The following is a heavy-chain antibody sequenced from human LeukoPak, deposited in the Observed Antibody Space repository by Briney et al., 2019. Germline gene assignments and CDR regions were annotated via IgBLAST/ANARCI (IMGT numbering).Heavy chain of an antibody. V-gene: IGHV3-48*01. CDR3: ARPPSHSSSALIFDY. CDR2: ISGGTGTI. J-gene: IGHJ4*02. Sequence: GGSLRLSCAASGFTFSSYSMNWVRKAPGKGLEWVSYISGGTGTIYYADSVKGRFTISRGNAKNSLFLQMNSLRAEDTAVYYCARPPSHSSSALIFDYWGQGTLVTVSS. D-gene: IGHD2-15*01. CDR1: GFTFSSYS.